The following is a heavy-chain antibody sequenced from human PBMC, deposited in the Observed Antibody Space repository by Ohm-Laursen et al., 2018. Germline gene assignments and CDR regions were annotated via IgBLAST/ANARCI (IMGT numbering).Heavy chain of an antibody. V-gene: IGHV4-59*02. D-gene: IGHD6-19*01. CDR3: ARGFSGWWGRIDY. CDR2: IYYIGST. Sequence: GTLSLTCTASGGSVSGYFWSWIRQPPGKGLEWIGYIYYIGSTNYNPSLKSRVTISIDTSKNQFSLKLSSVTAADTAVYYCARGFSGWWGRIDYWGQGILVTVSS. CDR1: GGSVSGYF. J-gene: IGHJ4*02.